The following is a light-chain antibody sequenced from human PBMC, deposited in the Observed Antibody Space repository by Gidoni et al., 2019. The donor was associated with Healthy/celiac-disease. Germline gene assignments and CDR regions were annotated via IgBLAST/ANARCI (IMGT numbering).Light chain of an antibody. V-gene: IGKV1-5*03. CDR2: KAS. CDR1: QCISSW. Sequence: DIQMTQSPSTLSASVGDRVTITCRASQCISSWLAWYQQKPGKAPKLLIYKASSLESGVPSRFSGSGSGTEITLTISILQPDDFATYYCQQYNSYPWTFXXXTKVEIK. CDR3: QQYNSYPWT. J-gene: IGKJ1*01.